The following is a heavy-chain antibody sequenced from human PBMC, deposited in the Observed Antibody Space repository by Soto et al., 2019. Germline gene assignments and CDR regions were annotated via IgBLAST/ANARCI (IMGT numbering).Heavy chain of an antibody. Sequence: AASVKVSCKASGGTFSSYAISWVRQAPGQGLEWMGGIIPIFGTANYAQKFQGRVTITADESMSTAYMELSSLRSEDTAVYYCARDSGSTSSSTYYYGMDVWGQGTTVTVSS. V-gene: IGHV1-69*13. J-gene: IGHJ6*02. D-gene: IGHD6-6*01. CDR1: GGTFSSYA. CDR3: ARDSGSTSSSTYYYGMDV. CDR2: IIPIFGTA.